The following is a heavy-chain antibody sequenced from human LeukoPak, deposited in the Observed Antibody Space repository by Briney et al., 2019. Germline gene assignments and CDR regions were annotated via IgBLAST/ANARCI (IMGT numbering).Heavy chain of an antibody. V-gene: IGHV4-34*01. D-gene: IGHD1-14*01. J-gene: IGHJ3*02. CDR1: GGSISGYY. CDR3: ARRRQVSAFDI. CDR2: INHSGST. Sequence: PSETLSLTFTVSGGSISGYYWSWIRQPPGKGLEWIGEINHSGSTNYNPSLKSRVTISVDTSKNQFSLKLSSVTAADTAVYYCARRRQVSAFDIWGQGTMVTVSS.